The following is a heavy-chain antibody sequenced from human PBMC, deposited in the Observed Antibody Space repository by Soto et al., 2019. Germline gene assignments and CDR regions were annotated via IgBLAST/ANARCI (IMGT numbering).Heavy chain of an antibody. CDR1: GGSISSGGYY. Sequence: QVQLQESGPGLVKPSQTLSLTCTVSGGSISSGGYYWSWIRQHPGKGLEWIGYIYYSGSTYYNPSLKSRVTISVDTSKNQFSLKLRSVTAADTAVYYCARGRITMVRGASVWFDPWGQGTLVTVSS. V-gene: IGHV4-31*03. CDR3: ARGRITMVRGASVWFDP. D-gene: IGHD3-10*01. CDR2: IYYSGST. J-gene: IGHJ5*02.